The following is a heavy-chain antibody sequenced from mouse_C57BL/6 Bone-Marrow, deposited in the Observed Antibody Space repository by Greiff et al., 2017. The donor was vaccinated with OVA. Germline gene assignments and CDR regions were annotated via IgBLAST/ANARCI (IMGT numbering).Heavy chain of an antibody. CDR2: IYPGDGDT. V-gene: IGHV1-82*01. CDR3: ARLGAARDDY. CDR1: GYAFSSSW. D-gene: IGHD3-1*01. Sequence: VQLQQSGPELVKPGASVKISCKASGYAFSSSWMNWVKQRPGKGLEWIGRIYPGDGDTNYNGKIKGKATLTADKSSSTAYMQLSSLTSGDSAVYFAARLGAARDDYWGQGTTLTVSS. J-gene: IGHJ2*01.